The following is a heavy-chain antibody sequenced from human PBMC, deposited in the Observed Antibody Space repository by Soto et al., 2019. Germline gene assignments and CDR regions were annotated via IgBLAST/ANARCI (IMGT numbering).Heavy chain of an antibody. V-gene: IGHV3-74*01. CDR2: MTSDGRTI. CDR3: ARAEVAY. CDR1: GFTFGNYW. J-gene: IGHJ4*02. Sequence: GGSLRLSCAASGFTFGNYWMHWVRQAPGKGPEWVSRMTSDGRTIQYADSVKGRFTVSRDNAKNTMYLQMDSLRAEDTAVYYCARAEVAYWGTGTLVTVSS.